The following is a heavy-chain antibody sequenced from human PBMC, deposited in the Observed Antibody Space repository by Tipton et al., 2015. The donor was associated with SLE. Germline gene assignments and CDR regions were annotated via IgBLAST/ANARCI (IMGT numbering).Heavy chain of an antibody. V-gene: IGHV1-2*02. J-gene: IGHJ4*02. CDR2: INSNNGGT. CDR3: TREDYWGPDF. Sequence: QSGPEVKKPGASVKVSCKASGYTFTGYYLHWVRQAPGQGLEWMGWINSNNGGTIYAQKFQGSVTMTRDTSISTAYMELSGLKSDDTAVYYCTREDYWGPDFWGQGTLVTVSS. CDR1: GYTFTGYY. D-gene: IGHD7-27*01.